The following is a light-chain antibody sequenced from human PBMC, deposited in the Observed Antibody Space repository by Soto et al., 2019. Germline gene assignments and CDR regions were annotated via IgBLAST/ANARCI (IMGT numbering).Light chain of an antibody. CDR2: AAS. CDR3: QQLHGYPIT. J-gene: IGKJ5*01. V-gene: IGKV1-9*01. Sequence: ILLTQSPSSLSASVGDRVTITCRASQGIDTSLAWYQQKPGKAPKLLIYAASNFQSGVPSSFSGSASWTHFTLTISSLQPEDFATYYCQQLHGYPITFGQGTRLEIK. CDR1: QGIDTS.